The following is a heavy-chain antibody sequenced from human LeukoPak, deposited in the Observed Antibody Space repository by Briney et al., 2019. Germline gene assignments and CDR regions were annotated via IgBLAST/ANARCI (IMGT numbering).Heavy chain of an antibody. Sequence: SETLSLTCTVSGGSISSYYWSWIRQPPGKGLEWIGYIYYSGSTNYNPSLKSRVTISVDTSKNQFSLKLSSVTAADTAVYYCARVQYYYGSGSARLFDWFDPWGRGTLVTVSS. CDR2: IYYSGST. J-gene: IGHJ5*02. CDR1: GGSISSYY. CDR3: ARVQYYYGSGSARLFDWFDP. D-gene: IGHD3-10*01. V-gene: IGHV4-59*01.